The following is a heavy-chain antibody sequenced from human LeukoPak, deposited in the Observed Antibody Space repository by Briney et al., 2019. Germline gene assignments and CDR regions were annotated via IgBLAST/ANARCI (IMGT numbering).Heavy chain of an antibody. V-gene: IGHV3-9*01. J-gene: IGHJ6*02. D-gene: IGHD3-16*01. CDR2: ISWNSGSI. Sequence: PGRSLRLPCAASGFTFDDYAMHWVRQAPGKGLEWVSGISWNSGSIGYADSVKGRFTISRDNAKNSLYLQMNSLRAEDTALYYCAGGFGQAYYYYYGMDVWGQGTTVTVSS. CDR3: AGGFGQAYYYYYGMDV. CDR1: GFTFDDYA.